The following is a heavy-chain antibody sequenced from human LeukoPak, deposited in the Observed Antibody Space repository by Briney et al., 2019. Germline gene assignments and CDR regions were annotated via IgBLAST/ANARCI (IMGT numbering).Heavy chain of an antibody. J-gene: IGHJ4*02. CDR2: MDPSGTQK. CDR3: AIWASDNY. CDR1: GFTFNRSW. V-gene: IGHV3-7*01. D-gene: IGHD3-16*01. Sequence: GGSLRLSCVVSGFTFNRSWMNWVRQAPGKGLEWVANMDPSGTQKRYVDSVTGRFTISKDNPGTPLYLEMNSLRADDTAIYYCAIWASDNYWGQGTLVTVSS.